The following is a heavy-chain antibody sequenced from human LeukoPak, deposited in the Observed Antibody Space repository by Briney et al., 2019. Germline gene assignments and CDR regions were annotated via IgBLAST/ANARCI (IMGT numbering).Heavy chain of an antibody. CDR1: GGSFSGYY. CDR2: IYTSGST. Sequence: SETLSLTCAVYGGSFSGYYWSWIRQPPGKGLEWIGRIYTSGSTNYNPSLKSRVTMSVDTSKNQFSLKLSSVTAADTAVYYCARDQITTDAFDIWGQGTMVTVSS. V-gene: IGHV4-4*07. J-gene: IGHJ3*02. D-gene: IGHD3-22*01. CDR3: ARDQITTDAFDI.